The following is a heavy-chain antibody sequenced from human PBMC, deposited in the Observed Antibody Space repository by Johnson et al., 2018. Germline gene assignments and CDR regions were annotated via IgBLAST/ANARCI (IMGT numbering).Heavy chain of an antibody. CDR3: ARPREITIIEVDHTFDI. CDR1: GGSFSDYY. J-gene: IGHJ3*02. V-gene: IGHV4-34*01. CDR2: INHLGGT. D-gene: IGHD3-22*01. Sequence: QVQLQQWGAGLLKHSETMALTCDVYGGSFSDYYWTWIRQPPGKGLEWIGEINHLGGTNYNPSLKSRVTIPVDTSKNQFSLNLSSVPAAETAVYYFARPREITIIEVDHTFDIWGQGTMVTVSS.